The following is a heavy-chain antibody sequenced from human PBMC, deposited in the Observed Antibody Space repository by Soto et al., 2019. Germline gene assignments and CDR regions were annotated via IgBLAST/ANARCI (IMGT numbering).Heavy chain of an antibody. D-gene: IGHD5-18*01. CDR3: ARATWIQLGYMDV. CDR1: GFTFSSYA. J-gene: IGHJ6*02. V-gene: IGHV3-30-3*01. CDR2: ISYDGSNK. Sequence: ESGGGVVQPGRSLRLSCAASGFTFSSYAMHWVRQAPGKGLEWVAVISYDGSNKYYADSVKGRFTISRDNSKNTLYLQMNSLRAEDTAVYYCARATWIQLGYMDVWGQGTTVTVSS.